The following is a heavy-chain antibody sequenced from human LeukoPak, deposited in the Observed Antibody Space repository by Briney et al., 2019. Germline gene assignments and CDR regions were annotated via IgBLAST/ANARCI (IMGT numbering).Heavy chain of an antibody. V-gene: IGHV3-23*01. CDR1: GFTFSNYG. D-gene: IGHD5-18*01. Sequence: GGSLRLSCGASGFTFSNYGMLWVRQAPGKGLEWVSAISGSGGSTYYADSVKGRFTISRDNSKNTLYLQMNSLRAEDTAVYYCAKDAMVTLPYYYYYMDVWGKGTTVTVSS. J-gene: IGHJ6*03. CDR3: AKDAMVTLPYYYYYMDV. CDR2: ISGSGGST.